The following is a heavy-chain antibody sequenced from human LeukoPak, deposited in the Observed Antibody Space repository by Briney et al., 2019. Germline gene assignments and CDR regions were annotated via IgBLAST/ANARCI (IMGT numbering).Heavy chain of an antibody. CDR2: IWYDGSNK. CDR3: ARLKGVATPFDY. Sequence: GGSLRPSCAASGFTFSSYGMHWVRQAPGKGLEWVAVIWYDGSNKYYADSVKGRFTISRDNSKNTLYLQMNSLRAEDTAVYYCARLKGVATPFDYWGQGTLVTVSS. D-gene: IGHD5-12*01. CDR1: GFTFSSYG. J-gene: IGHJ4*02. V-gene: IGHV3-33*01.